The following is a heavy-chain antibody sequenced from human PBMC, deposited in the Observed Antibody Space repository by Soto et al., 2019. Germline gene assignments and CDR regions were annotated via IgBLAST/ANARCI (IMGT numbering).Heavy chain of an antibody. Sequence: QVQLQESGPGLVKPSQTLSLTCTVSGGSISSGGYYWSWIRQHPGKGLEWIGYIYYSGSTYYNPSLKSRVTISLDKXKNQFSLKLSSVTAADTAVYYCARDRLGEGYGMDVWGQGTTVTVSS. V-gene: IGHV4-31*03. J-gene: IGHJ6*02. CDR3: ARDRLGEGYGMDV. CDR1: GGSISSGGYY. CDR2: IYYSGST. D-gene: IGHD3-16*01.